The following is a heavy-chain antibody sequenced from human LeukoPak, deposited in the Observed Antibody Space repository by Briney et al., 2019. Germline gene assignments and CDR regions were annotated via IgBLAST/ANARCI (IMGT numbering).Heavy chain of an antibody. Sequence: SETLSLTCTVSGGSISSSSYYWGWIRQPPGKGLEWIGSIYYSGSTYYNPSLKSRVTISVDTSKNQFSLKLSSVTAADTAVYYCARVRDDTNPLTTPWFDPWGQGTLVTVSS. CDR3: ARVRDDTNPLTTPWFDP. V-gene: IGHV4-39*07. D-gene: IGHD4-11*01. CDR1: GGSISSSSYY. CDR2: IYYSGST. J-gene: IGHJ5*02.